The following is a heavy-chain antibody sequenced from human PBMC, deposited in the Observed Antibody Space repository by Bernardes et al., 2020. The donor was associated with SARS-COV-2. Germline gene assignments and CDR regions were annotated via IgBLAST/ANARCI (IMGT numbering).Heavy chain of an antibody. J-gene: IGHJ4*02. CDR3: VRGPSDGHGRFEY. V-gene: IGHV4-59*11. CDR2: IYYSGST. CDR1: GGSISSHY. Sequence: SETLSLTCTVSGGSISSHYWSWIRQPPGKGLEWIGYIYYSGSTNYNPSLKSRVTISVDTSKNQFSLKLSSVTAADTALYYCVRGPSDGHGRFEYWGQGTLGTVSS.